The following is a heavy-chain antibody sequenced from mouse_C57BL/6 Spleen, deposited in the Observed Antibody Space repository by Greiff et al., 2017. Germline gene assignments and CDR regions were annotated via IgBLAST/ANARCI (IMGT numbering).Heavy chain of an antibody. J-gene: IGHJ4*01. D-gene: IGHD2-1*01. V-gene: IGHV5-6*01. CDR1: GFTFSSYG. CDR2: ISSGGSYT. CDR3: ERHERGNYVDYYAMDY. Sequence: EVHLVESGGDLVKPGGSLKLSCAASGFTFSSYGMSWVRQTPDKRLEWVATISSGGSYTYYPDSVKGRFTISRDNAKHTLYLQMSSLKSEDTAMYYCERHERGNYVDYYAMDYWGQGTSVTVSS.